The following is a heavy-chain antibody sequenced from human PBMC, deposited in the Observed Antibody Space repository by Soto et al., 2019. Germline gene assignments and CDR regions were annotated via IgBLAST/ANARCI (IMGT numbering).Heavy chain of an antibody. V-gene: IGHV3-13*05. J-gene: IGHJ4*02. CDR1: GFTFSSHD. Sequence: GSLRLSCAASGFTFSSHDMHWVRQVTGKGLEWVSGIDTGGDPYYSGSVKGRFTISRENAKNSLYLQMNSLRAGDTAVYYCARSIAADTSLDYWGQGTLVTVSS. CDR3: ARSIAADTSLDY. D-gene: IGHD6-6*01. CDR2: IDTGGDP.